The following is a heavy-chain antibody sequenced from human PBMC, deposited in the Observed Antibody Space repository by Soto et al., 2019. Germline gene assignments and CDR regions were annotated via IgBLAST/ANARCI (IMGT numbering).Heavy chain of an antibody. Sequence: SGPTLVKPTQPLTLTCTFSGFSLSTSGVGVGWIRQPPGKALEWLALIYWNDDKRYSPSLKSRLTITKDTSKNQVVLTMTNMDPVDTATYYPARYYYYYGMDVWGQGTTVTVSS. J-gene: IGHJ6*02. CDR3: ARYYYYYGMDV. CDR1: GFSLSTSGVG. V-gene: IGHV2-5*01. D-gene: IGHD6-25*01. CDR2: IYWNDDK.